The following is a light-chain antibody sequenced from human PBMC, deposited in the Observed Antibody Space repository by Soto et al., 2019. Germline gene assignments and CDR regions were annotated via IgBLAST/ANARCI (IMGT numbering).Light chain of an antibody. Sequence: QPVLTQPASVSGSPGQSITISCSGNSSDVGGYNYVSWYQQHPGKAPKLIIYEVSNRPSGVSNRFSASKSGNTASLTVSGLQAEDEANYYCSSFTSSTTWVFGGGTKVTVL. J-gene: IGLJ3*02. CDR2: EVS. CDR1: SSDVGGYNY. CDR3: SSFTSSTTWV. V-gene: IGLV2-14*01.